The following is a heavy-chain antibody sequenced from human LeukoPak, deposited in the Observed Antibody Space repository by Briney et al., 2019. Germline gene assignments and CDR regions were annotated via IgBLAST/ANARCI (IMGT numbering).Heavy chain of an antibody. Sequence: ASVKISCKASGYTFTGYYMHWVRQAPGPGLEWMGWINPNSGGTNYAQKFQGRVTMTRDTSISTAYMELSRLRSDDTAVYYCARDLPSGSGWSYNWFDPWGQGTLVTVSS. J-gene: IGHJ5*02. V-gene: IGHV1-2*02. CDR2: INPNSGGT. CDR3: ARDLPSGSGWSYNWFDP. D-gene: IGHD6-19*01. CDR1: GYTFTGYY.